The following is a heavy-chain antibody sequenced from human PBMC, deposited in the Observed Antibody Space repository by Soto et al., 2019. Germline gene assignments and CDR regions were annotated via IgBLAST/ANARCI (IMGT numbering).Heavy chain of an antibody. J-gene: IGHJ4*02. V-gene: IGHV1-58*01. D-gene: IGHD3-22*01. CDR3: AADPHTMIVVGDPHFDY. CDR1: GFTFTSSA. CDR2: IVVGSGNT. Sequence: VKVSCKASGFTFTSSAVQWVRQARGQRLEWIGWIVVGSGNTNYAQKFQERVTITRDMSTSTAYMELSSLRSEDTAVYYCAADPHTMIVVGDPHFDYWGQGTLVTVSS.